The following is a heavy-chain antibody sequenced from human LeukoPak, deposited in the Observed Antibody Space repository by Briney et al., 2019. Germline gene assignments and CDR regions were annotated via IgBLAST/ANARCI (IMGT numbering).Heavy chain of an antibody. J-gene: IGHJ2*01. CDR2: IYPGDSDT. D-gene: IGHD3/OR15-3a*01. CDR1: GYSFSNYW. CDR3: ARLGLHTWYFDL. Sequence: GESLKISCQGSGYSFSNYWIGWVRQMPGKGLEWMGIIYPGDSDTRYSPSFQGQVTISADKSITTAYLQWSSLKASDTAMYYCARLGLHTWYFDLWGRGTLVTLSS. V-gene: IGHV5-51*01.